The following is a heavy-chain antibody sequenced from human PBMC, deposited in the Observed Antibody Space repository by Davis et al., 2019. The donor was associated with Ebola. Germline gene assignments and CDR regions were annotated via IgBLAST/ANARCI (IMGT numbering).Heavy chain of an antibody. J-gene: IGHJ4*02. V-gene: IGHV4-34*01. CDR1: GGSFSGYY. CDR2: INHSGST. D-gene: IGHD2-15*01. Sequence: MPGGSLRLSCAVYGGSFSGYYWSWIRQPPGKGLEWIGDINHSGSTNYNPSLKSRVTISVDTSKNQFSLKLSSVTAADTAVYYCAREEGYCSGGSCYSGYFDYWGQGTLVTVSS. CDR3: AREEGYCSGGSCYSGYFDY.